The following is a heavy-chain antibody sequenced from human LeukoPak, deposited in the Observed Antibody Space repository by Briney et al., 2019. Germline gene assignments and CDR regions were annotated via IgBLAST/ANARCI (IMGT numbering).Heavy chain of an antibody. D-gene: IGHD2-21*02. CDR1: GYTFTSYY. V-gene: IGHV1-46*01. CDR2: INPSGGST. J-gene: IGHJ3*02. Sequence: ASVKVSCKASGYTFTSYYMHWVRQAPGQGLEWMGIINPSGGSTSYAQKLQGRVTMTRDTSTSTVYMELSSLRSEDTAVYYCARGYCGGDCYDAFDIWGQGTMVTVSS. CDR3: ARGYCGGDCYDAFDI.